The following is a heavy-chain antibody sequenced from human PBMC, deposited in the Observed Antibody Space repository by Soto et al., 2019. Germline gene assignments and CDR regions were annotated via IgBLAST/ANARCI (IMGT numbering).Heavy chain of an antibody. Sequence: SETLSLTCTVSGGSISSYYRSWIRQPAGKGLEWIGRIYTSGSTNYNPSLKSRVTMSVDTSKNQFSLKLSSVTAADTAVYYCARELHQYCRSTSCYGGPGGRHAPSGQGTLVTVSA. J-gene: IGHJ5*02. V-gene: IGHV4-4*07. CDR2: IYTSGST. CDR3: ARELHQYCRSTSCYGGPGGRHAP. CDR1: GGSISSYY. D-gene: IGHD2-2*01.